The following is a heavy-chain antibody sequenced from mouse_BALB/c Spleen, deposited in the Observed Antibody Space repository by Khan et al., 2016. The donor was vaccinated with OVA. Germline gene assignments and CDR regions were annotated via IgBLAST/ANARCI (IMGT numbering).Heavy chain of an antibody. V-gene: IGHV1-7*01. CDR3: TSHGSTYTGFAY. Sequence: QVQLQQSGAELAKPGASVKMSCKASGYTFTNYWMHWVKQRPGQGLEWIGYIDPTTGYTEYNQKFKDKATLTADKSSSTAYMQLSILTSEDSTVYYCTSHGSTYTGFAYWGQGTLVTVSA. J-gene: IGHJ3*01. D-gene: IGHD1-1*01. CDR2: IDPTTGYT. CDR1: GYTFTNYW.